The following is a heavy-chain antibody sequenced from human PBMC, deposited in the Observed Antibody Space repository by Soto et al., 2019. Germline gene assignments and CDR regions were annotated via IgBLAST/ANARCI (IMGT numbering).Heavy chain of an antibody. CDR1: GYTFTGHY. CDR3: VRGYMWKPPGALGF. V-gene: IGHV1-2*02. D-gene: IGHD2-2*02. CDR2: INPKTGGP. J-gene: IGHJ4*02. Sequence: QVQLEQSGPEVKKPGASMTVSCKASGYTFTGHYMHWVRQAPGQGPEWMGWINPKTGGPNSAQRFQGRVTLTSDTSIRTAYLEMNSLTSNDPSVYYCVRGYMWKPPGALGFWGQGTLLTVSS.